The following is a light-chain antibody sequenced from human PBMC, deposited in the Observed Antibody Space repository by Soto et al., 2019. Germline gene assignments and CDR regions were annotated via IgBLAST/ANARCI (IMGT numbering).Light chain of an antibody. CDR2: VAS. CDR1: QGISNY. V-gene: IGKV1-27*01. CDR3: QKYNSAPWT. Sequence: DIQMTQSPSSLSASVGDRVTITCRASQGISNYLAWYQQQPGKVPKLLIYVASTLQSGVPSRFSGSGSGTDFALTISSLQPEDVATYYCQKYNSAPWTFGQGTKVEIK. J-gene: IGKJ1*01.